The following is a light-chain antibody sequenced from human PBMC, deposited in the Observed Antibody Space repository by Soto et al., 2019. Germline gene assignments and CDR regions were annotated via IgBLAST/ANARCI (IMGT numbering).Light chain of an antibody. J-gene: IGLJ1*01. CDR1: SSDVGRYNY. V-gene: IGLV2-11*01. Sequence: QSALTQPRSVSGSPGQSVTISCTGTSSDVGRYNYVSWYQHHPGKAPKLMIYDVSTRPSGVPDRFSGSKSGTTASLTISGLQAEYEADXHWCSYAGSPSVFRTGT. CDR2: DVS. CDR3: CSYAGSPSV.